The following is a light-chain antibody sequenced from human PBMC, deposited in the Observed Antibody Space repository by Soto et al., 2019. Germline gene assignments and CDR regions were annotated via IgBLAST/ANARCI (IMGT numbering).Light chain of an antibody. Sequence: PGERATLSCRASQGVSSGYLAWYQQNPGQAPRLLISGASSRATGIPDRFSGSGSGTDFTLTISRLEPEDFAVYYCQQYGSSPRTFGQGTKVEIK. CDR2: GAS. J-gene: IGKJ1*01. CDR3: QQYGSSPRT. CDR1: QGVSSGY. V-gene: IGKV3-20*01.